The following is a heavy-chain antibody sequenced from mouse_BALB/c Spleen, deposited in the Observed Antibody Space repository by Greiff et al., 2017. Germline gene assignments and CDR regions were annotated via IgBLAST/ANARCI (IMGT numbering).Heavy chain of an antibody. J-gene: IGHJ3*01. Sequence: EVKLEESGPGLVKPSQSLSLTCTVTGYSITSDYAWNWIRQFPGNKLEWMGYISYSGSTSYNPSLKSRISITRDTSKNQFFLQLNSVTTEDTATYYCARDIYDGYYPFAYWGQGTLVTVSA. CDR1: GYSITSDYA. CDR3: ARDIYDGYYPFAY. V-gene: IGHV3-2*02. D-gene: IGHD2-3*01. CDR2: ISYSGST.